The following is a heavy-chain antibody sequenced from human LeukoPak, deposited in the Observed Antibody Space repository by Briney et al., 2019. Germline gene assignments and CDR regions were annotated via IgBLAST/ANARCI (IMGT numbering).Heavy chain of an antibody. CDR1: GGSISSGSYY. V-gene: IGHV4-61*02. D-gene: IGHD3-3*01. CDR3: AGALFGVVPYSPYYYYYMDV. CDR2: IYTSGST. J-gene: IGHJ6*03. Sequence: SETLSLTCTVSGGSISSGSYYWSWIRQPAGKGLEWIGRIYTSGSTNYNPSLKSRVTISVDTSKNQFSLKLSSVTAADTAVYYCAGALFGVVPYSPYYYYYMDVWGKGTTVTVSS.